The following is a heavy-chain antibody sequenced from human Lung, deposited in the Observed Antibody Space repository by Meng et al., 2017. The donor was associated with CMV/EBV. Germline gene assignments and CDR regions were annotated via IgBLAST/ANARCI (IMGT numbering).Heavy chain of an antibody. CDR3: AREGDVLTGDLDY. CDR1: GFTFRRHN. D-gene: IGHD3-9*01. CDR2: ISSSMITI. V-gene: IGHV3-21*01. Sequence: CAASGFTFRRHNMHWVRQAPGKGLEWVSSISSSMITINYIDSVKGRFTISRDNARNSLYLQMSSLRAEDTAIYYCAREGDVLTGDLDYWGQGTLVTVSS. J-gene: IGHJ4*02.